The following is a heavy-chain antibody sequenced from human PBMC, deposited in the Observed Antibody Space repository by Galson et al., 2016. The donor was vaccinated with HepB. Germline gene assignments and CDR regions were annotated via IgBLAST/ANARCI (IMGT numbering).Heavy chain of an antibody. D-gene: IGHD2-2*01. CDR1: GGSISSGNYY. CDR3: AGEALPVTRPIGGFDI. J-gene: IGHJ3*02. CDR2: IYYRGST. Sequence: TLSLTCTVSGGSISSGNYYWSWIRQHPGKGLEWIGYIYYRGSTYYNPSLKSRLTISVDTSKNQFSLQLNSVTAADTAVYFCAGEALPVTRPIGGFDIWGQGTMVTVSS. V-gene: IGHV4-31*03.